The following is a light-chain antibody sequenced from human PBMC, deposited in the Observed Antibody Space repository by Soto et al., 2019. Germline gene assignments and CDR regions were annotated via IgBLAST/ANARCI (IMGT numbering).Light chain of an antibody. J-gene: IGLJ2*01. CDR1: SSNIGIDY. Sequence: QSVLTQPPSVSAAPGQKVTISCSGRSSNIGIDYVSWDQQLPGTAPKLLISEDNKPPSGIPDRFSGSKSGTSATLDITGLRTGDEADYYCGAWDTGMSGGIFGGGTKRTVL. CDR3: GAWDTGMSGGI. V-gene: IGLV1-51*02. CDR2: EDN.